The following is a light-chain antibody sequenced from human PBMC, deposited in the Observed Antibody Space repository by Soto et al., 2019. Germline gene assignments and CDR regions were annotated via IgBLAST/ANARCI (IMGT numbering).Light chain of an antibody. J-gene: IGLJ3*02. Sequence: QSALTQPASVSGSPGQSITISCTGTSSDVGAYNYVSWYQQHPGKAPKLMIYEVSNRPSGVSDRFSGSKSDNTASLTISGIQAEDEADYYCNSYASTSARVFGGGTKVTVL. V-gene: IGLV2-14*01. CDR1: SSDVGAYNY. CDR3: NSYASTSARV. CDR2: EVS.